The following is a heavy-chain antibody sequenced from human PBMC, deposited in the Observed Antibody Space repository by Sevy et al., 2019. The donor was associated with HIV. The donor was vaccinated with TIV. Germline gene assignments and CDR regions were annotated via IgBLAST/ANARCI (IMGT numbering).Heavy chain of an antibody. D-gene: IGHD3-10*01. CDR3: TRGIWFGEFSAYYFDS. CDR2: IKSEIDGGTT. J-gene: IGHJ4*02. V-gene: IGHV3-15*01. Sequence: GGSLRLYCAGSGFTFNNAWMSWVRQAPGKGLEWVGRIKSEIDGGTTDYAAPVKGRFTISRDDSKNTLFLQMNSLKTEDTAVYYCTRGIWFGEFSAYYFDSWGQGTLVTVSS. CDR1: GFTFNNAW.